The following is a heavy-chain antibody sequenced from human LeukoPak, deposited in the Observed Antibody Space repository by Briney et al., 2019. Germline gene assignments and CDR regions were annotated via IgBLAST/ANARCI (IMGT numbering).Heavy chain of an antibody. J-gene: IGHJ6*01. D-gene: IGHD1-14*01. Sequence: PGGSLRLSCAVSGFTVSSNHMHWVRQAPGKGLEWVSVIFGGDNTFYADSVQGRFSISRDNSKNTLYLQMNSLRAEDTAVYYCARAVGITGEYGMDVWGQGTTVTVSS. CDR3: ARAVGITGEYGMDV. V-gene: IGHV3-66*01. CDR2: IFGGDNT. CDR1: GFTVSSNH.